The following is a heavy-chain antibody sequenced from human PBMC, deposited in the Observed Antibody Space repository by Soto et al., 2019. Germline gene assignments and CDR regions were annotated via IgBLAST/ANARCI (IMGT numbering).Heavy chain of an antibody. V-gene: IGHV3-30*18. CDR2: ISYDGSNK. CDR1: GFTFSSYG. J-gene: IGHJ6*02. CDR3: AKGVPMVRGVIMTRGSNYGMDV. D-gene: IGHD3-10*01. Sequence: QVQLVESGGGVVQPGRSLRLSCAASGFTFSSYGMHWVRQAPGKGLEWVAVISYDGSNKYYADSVKGRFTISRDNSKNTLYLQMNSLRAEDTAVYYCAKGVPMVRGVIMTRGSNYGMDVWGQGTTVTVSS.